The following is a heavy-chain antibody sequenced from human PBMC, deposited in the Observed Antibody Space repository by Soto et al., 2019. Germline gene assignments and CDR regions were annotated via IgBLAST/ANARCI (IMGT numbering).Heavy chain of an antibody. CDR2: INHSGST. V-gene: IGHV4-34*01. D-gene: IGHD4-17*01. J-gene: IGHJ4*02. CDR3: ARSLGAVTTKAGAY. Sequence: QVQLQQWGAGLLKPSETLSLTCAVYGGSISNYYWSWIRQPPGKWLEWIGEINHSGSTNYNPSLKSRVTISVDTYKNQFSLKLSSVTAADTAVYYCARSLGAVTTKAGAYWGQGTLVTVSS. CDR1: GGSISNYY.